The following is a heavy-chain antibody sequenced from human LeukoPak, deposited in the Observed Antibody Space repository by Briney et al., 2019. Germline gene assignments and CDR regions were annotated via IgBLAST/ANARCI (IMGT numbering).Heavy chain of an antibody. D-gene: IGHD2-8*02. V-gene: IGHV4-59*01. CDR1: PGSITGYY. CDR3: ARDSGGEYWYYYGGDV. J-gene: IGHJ6*02. Sequence: SETLSLTCNVSPGSITGYYFTWIRQPPGKGLEWLGFIYYSGTTNYSPSFKSRLTMSLDTSKNQVSLRLTSVTAADTAVYYCARDSGGEYWYYYGGDVWGRGTSFTVS. CDR2: IYYSGTT.